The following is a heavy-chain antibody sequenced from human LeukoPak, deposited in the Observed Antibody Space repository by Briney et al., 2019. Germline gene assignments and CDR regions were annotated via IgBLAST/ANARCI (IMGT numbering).Heavy chain of an antibody. CDR2: ISYDGSNK. J-gene: IGHJ4*02. D-gene: IGHD3-22*01. V-gene: IGHV3-30*18. CDR3: AKLNYYDSSGYSYDDY. Sequence: GGSLRLSCAASGFTFSSYGMHWVRQAPGKGLEWGAVISYDGSNKYYADSVKGRFTISRDNSKNTLYLQMNSLRAEDTAVYYCAKLNYYDSSGYSYDDYWGQGTLVTVSS. CDR1: GFTFSSYG.